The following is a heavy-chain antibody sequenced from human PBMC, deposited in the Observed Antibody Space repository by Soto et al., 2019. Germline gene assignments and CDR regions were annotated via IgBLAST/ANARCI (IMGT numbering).Heavy chain of an antibody. Sequence: GGSLRLSCSASGSSFSDFYMTWVRMAPGKGLEWISYISGSGTTIYYAQSVAGLVTISMNHARNSVHLPVDDLGCGARTQYFCAKMSSTDSYDQVFFWGQRTLVTVSS. CDR1: GSSFSDFY. CDR3: AKMSSTDSYDQVFF. D-gene: IGHD2-2*01. V-gene: IGHV3-11*01. J-gene: IGHJ4*02. CDR2: ISGSGTTI.